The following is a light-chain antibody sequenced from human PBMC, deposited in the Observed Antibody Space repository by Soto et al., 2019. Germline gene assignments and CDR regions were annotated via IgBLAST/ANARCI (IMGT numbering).Light chain of an antibody. CDR3: QQYMSSVT. J-gene: IGKJ1*01. CDR1: QSVDTTF. Sequence: EIVLTQSPGSLSLSPGQRATLSCRASQSVDTTFFAWYQKKPGQAPRLLIYGASKSATGIPDRFSGSGSETDFTLIISRLEPDDFAVYYCQQYMSSVTFGQGTKVEIK. CDR2: GAS. V-gene: IGKV3-20*01.